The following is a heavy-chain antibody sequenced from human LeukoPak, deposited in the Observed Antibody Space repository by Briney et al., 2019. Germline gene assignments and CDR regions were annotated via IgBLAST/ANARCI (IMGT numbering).Heavy chain of an antibody. Sequence: PSETLSLTCAVYGGSFSGYYWSWIRQPPGKGLEWIGEINHSGSTNYNPSLKSRVTISVDTSKNQFSLKLSSVTAADTAVYYCARANYGDYLVYYYYYMDVWGKGTTVTVSS. V-gene: IGHV4-34*01. CDR1: GGSFSGYY. D-gene: IGHD4-17*01. J-gene: IGHJ6*03. CDR3: ARANYGDYLVYYYYYMDV. CDR2: INHSGST.